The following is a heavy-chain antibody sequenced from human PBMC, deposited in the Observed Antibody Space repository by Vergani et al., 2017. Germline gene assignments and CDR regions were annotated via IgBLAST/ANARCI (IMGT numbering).Heavy chain of an antibody. CDR3: GRGSDNYN. D-gene: IGHD5-24*01. CDR1: GFTFSSHA. CDR2: IKNTGDST. J-gene: IGHJ4*02. V-gene: IGHV3-23*01. Sequence: EVQLLQSEGAVVQPGGPLRLSCVASGFTFSSHAVSCVRQGHGQGLEWVSSIKNTGDSTHDADSVKGRFTISRDNSKNALYLQRNSLRVEDTAVYYCGRGSDNYNWGQGTLVTVSS.